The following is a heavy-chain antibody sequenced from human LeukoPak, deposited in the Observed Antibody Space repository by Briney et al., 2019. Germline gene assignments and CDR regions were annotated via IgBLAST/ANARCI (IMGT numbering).Heavy chain of an antibody. D-gene: IGHD3-10*01. V-gene: IGHV1-18*01. CDR1: GYTFTSYG. CDR2: ISAYNGNT. Sequence: ASVTVSCKASGYTFTSYGISWVRQAPGQGLEWMGWISAYNGNTNYAQKLQGRVTMTTDTSTSTAYMELRSLRSDDTAVYYCARVVGFGELVYFDYWGQGTLVTVSS. J-gene: IGHJ4*02. CDR3: ARVVGFGELVYFDY.